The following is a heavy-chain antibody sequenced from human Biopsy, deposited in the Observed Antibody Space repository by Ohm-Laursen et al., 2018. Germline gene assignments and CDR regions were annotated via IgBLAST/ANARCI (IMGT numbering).Heavy chain of an antibody. D-gene: IGHD3-10*01. Sequence: SLKLSCSASGFTFEDYAMHWVRQAPGKGLEWVSGISWNSDFIGYADSVKGRFTISRDNAKRSLYLQMNSLRVEDTAFYYCVKAAYGSGTYHPLDYWGQGTLVTVSS. CDR1: GFTFEDYA. J-gene: IGHJ4*02. V-gene: IGHV3-9*01. CDR3: VKAAYGSGTYHPLDY. CDR2: ISWNSDFI.